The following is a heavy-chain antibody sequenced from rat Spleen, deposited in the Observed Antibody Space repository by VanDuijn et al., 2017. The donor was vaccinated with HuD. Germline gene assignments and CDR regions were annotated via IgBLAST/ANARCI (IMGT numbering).Heavy chain of an antibody. J-gene: IGHJ2*01. CDR3: TRGTRLYDY. D-gene: IGHD3-1*01. V-gene: IGHV5-31*01. CDR1: GFTFNKYW. CDR2: IINTGDST. Sequence: EVQLVESGGGLVLPGRSLKLSCVASGFTFNKYWMAWIRQAPGKGLEWVASIINTGDSTYYPDSVKGRFTISRDNAKSTLYLQMNSLRSEDTATYYCTRGTRLYDYWGQGVMVTVSS.